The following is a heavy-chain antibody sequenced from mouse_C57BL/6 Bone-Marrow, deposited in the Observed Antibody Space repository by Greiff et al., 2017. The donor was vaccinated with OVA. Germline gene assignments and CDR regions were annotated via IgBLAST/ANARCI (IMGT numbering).Heavy chain of an antibody. D-gene: IGHD4-1*01. V-gene: IGHV5-12*01. J-gene: IGHJ1*03. CDR1: GFTFSDYY. Sequence: EVMLVESGGGLVQPGGSLKLSCAASGFTFSDYYMYWVRQTPEKRLEWVAYISNGGGSTYYPDTVKGRFTISRDNAKNTLYLQMSRLKSEDTAMYYCARRAGNDWYFDVWGTGTTVTVSS. CDR3: ARRAGNDWYFDV. CDR2: ISNGGGST.